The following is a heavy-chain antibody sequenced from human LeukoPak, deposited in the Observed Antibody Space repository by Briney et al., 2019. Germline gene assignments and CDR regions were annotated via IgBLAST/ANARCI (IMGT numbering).Heavy chain of an antibody. CDR2: IYSGGST. J-gene: IGHJ4*02. CDR3: ARGSRNVYFDY. Sequence: GGSLRLSCAASGFTVSSNFMSCVRHAPGKGLEWVSVIYSGGSTYYADSVKGRFTISGDNSKNTLYLQMNSLRPEDTAVYYCARGSRNVYFDYWGQGTLVTVSS. D-gene: IGHD2-8*01. V-gene: IGHV3-66*02. CDR1: GFTVSSNF.